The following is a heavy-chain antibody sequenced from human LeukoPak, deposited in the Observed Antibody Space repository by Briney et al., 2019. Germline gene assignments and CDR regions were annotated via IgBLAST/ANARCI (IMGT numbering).Heavy chain of an antibody. J-gene: IGHJ6*02. CDR3: ARGGRITIFGVVSYYGMDV. Sequence: ASVKVSCKASGYTFTSYDINWVRQATGQGLEWIGWMNPNSGNTGYAQKFQGRVTMTRNTSISTAYMELSSLRSEDTAVYYCARGGRITIFGVVSYYGMDVWGQGTTVTVSS. V-gene: IGHV1-8*01. D-gene: IGHD3-3*01. CDR1: GYTFTSYD. CDR2: MNPNSGNT.